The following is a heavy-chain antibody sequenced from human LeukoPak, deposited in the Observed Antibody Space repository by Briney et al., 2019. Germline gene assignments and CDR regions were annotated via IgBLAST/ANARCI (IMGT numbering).Heavy chain of an antibody. CDR3: ARYSKQLVPDY. CDR1: GYTFTTHD. CDR2: MNPNSGNT. J-gene: IGHJ4*02. V-gene: IGHV1-8*01. Sequence: GASVKVSCKASGYTFTTHDINWVRQATGQGLEWMGWMNPNSGNTGYAQKFQGRVTLTRDTSISTAYMDLSSLRSEDTAVYYCARYSKQLVPDYWGQGTLVTVSS. D-gene: IGHD6-13*01.